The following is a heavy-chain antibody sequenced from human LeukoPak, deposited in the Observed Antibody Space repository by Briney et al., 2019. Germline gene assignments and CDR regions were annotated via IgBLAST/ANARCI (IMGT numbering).Heavy chain of an antibody. Sequence: ASVKVSCKASGYTFTGYYMHWVRQAPGQGREWMGWINPMSGGTNYAHKFQGRATMTRDTSISTAYMKLSRLRSDDTAVYYCASGGDYAVRYWGQGTLVTVSS. CDR2: INPMSGGT. CDR1: GYTFTGYY. CDR3: ASGGDYAVRY. V-gene: IGHV1-2*07. J-gene: IGHJ4*02. D-gene: IGHD4-17*01.